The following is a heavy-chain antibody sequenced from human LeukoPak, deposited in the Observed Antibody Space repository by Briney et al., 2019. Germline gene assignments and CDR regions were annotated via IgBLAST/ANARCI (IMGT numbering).Heavy chain of an antibody. Sequence: GGSLRLSCAAYGFTFSSYAMSWVRQAPGKGLEWVSAISGSGGSTYYADSVKGRFTISRDNSKNTLYLQMNSLRAEDTAVYYCAKGGYHLNDYYGMDVWGQGTTVTVSS. J-gene: IGHJ6*02. CDR2: ISGSGGST. D-gene: IGHD2-2*01. CDR3: AKGGYHLNDYYGMDV. CDR1: GFTFSSYA. V-gene: IGHV3-23*01.